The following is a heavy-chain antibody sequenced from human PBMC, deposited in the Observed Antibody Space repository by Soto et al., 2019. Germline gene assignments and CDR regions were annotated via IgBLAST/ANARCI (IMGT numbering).Heavy chain of an antibody. Sequence: PAGSLRLSCAASGFTVSSTYLTWVRQAPGKGLEWVAILYTGTDTVYADSVKGRFTISRDSSKNTFYLQMNSLRAEDTAMYFCARPRYTGTYSGRFLDYWGQGSLVTVSS. CDR1: GFTVSSTY. CDR3: ARPRYTGTYSGRFLDY. J-gene: IGHJ4*02. D-gene: IGHD1-26*01. V-gene: IGHV3-53*01. CDR2: LYTGTDT.